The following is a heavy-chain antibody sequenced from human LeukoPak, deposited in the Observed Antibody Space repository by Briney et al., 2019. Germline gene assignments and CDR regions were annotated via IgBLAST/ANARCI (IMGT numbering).Heavy chain of an antibody. CDR1: GYTFTGYY. J-gene: IGHJ3*02. CDR3: ARVRDGYNDAYDI. D-gene: IGHD5-24*01. Sequence: ASVKVSCKASGYTFTGYYMHWVRQAPEQGLEWMGWINPSSGGANYAQKFQGRVTMTRDTSISTAYMELSSLRSEDTAVYYCARVRDGYNDAYDIWGQGTMVTVSS. V-gene: IGHV1-2*02. CDR2: INPSSGGA.